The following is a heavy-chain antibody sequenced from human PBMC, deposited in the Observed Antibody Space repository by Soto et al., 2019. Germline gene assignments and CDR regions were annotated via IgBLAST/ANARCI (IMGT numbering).Heavy chain of an antibody. CDR2: ISSNSAYI. CDR1: GFTFRSFT. D-gene: IGHD6-13*01. Sequence: PGGSLRLSCAASGFTFRSFTMNWVRQAPGKGLEWVSTISSNSAYIYYTDALRGRFTISRDNAKNSLHLQMNSLRAEDTAVYYCTRDASRDSSARGWFDPWGAGTVGTVSS. CDR3: TRDASRDSSARGWFDP. J-gene: IGHJ5*02. V-gene: IGHV3-21*01.